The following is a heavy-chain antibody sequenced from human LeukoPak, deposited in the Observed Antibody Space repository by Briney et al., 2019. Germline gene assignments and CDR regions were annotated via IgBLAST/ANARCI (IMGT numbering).Heavy chain of an antibody. CDR3: AKVRGSDWYFFDY. CDR1: GFTFSNYA. Sequence: GGSLRLSCAASGFTFSNYALSWVRQAPGKGLELVSIISNSGGCTYYADSVKGRFTISSDNSKNTLYLQMNSLRADDTAVYYCAKVRGSDWYFFDYWGQGALVTVSS. CDR2: ISNSGGCT. J-gene: IGHJ4*02. V-gene: IGHV3-23*01. D-gene: IGHD6-19*01.